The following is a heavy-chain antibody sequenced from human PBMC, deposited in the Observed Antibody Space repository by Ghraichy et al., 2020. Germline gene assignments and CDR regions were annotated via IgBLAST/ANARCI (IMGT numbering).Heavy chain of an antibody. V-gene: IGHV2-26*01. CDR2: IFSNDEK. D-gene: IGHD3-10*01. Sequence: SGPTLVKPTETLTLTCTVSGFSLSNARMGVSWIRQPPGKALEWLAHIFSNDEKSYSTSLKSRLTISKDTSKSQVVLTMTNMDPVDTATYYCARMVWFGELRGLYDYWGQGTLVTVSS. CDR3: ARMVWFGELRGLYDY. J-gene: IGHJ4*02. CDR1: GFSLSNARMG.